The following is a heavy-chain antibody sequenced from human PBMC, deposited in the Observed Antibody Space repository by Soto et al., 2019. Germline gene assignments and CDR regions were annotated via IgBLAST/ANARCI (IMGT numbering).Heavy chain of an antibody. Sequence: QVQLVESGGGVVQPGRSLRLSCAASGFTFSSYGMHWVRQAPGKGLEWVAVIWYDGSNKWYADSVKGRFTISRDNSKNTLYLQMNSLRAEDTAVYSCARDRGYSGYDSPRFYYGMDVWGQGTTVTLSS. J-gene: IGHJ6*02. CDR2: IWYDGSNK. D-gene: IGHD5-12*01. CDR3: ARDRGYSGYDSPRFYYGMDV. V-gene: IGHV3-33*01. CDR1: GFTFSSYG.